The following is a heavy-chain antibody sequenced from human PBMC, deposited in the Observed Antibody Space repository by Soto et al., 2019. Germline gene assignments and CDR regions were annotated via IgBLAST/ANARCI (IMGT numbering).Heavy chain of an antibody. CDR2: INHSGST. J-gene: IGHJ6*02. CDR3: ARGKGRDYYYYYGMDV. Sequence: SETLSLTCAVYGGSFSGYYWSWIRQPPGKGLEWIGEINHSGSTNYNPSLKSRVTISVDTSKNQFSLKLSSVTAADTAVYYCARGKGRDYYYYYGMDVWGQGTTVTVSS. CDR1: GGSFSGYY. D-gene: IGHD3-10*01. V-gene: IGHV4-34*01.